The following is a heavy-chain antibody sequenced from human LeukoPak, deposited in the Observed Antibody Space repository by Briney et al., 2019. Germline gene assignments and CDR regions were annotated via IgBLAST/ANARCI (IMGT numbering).Heavy chain of an antibody. CDR3: ARDRFGERTFEK. V-gene: IGHV3-13*01. D-gene: IGHD3-10*01. CDR2: VLKNGDT. CDR1: GFAFSSFD. Sequence: GGSLRLSCAASGFAFSSFDMLWVRQSPRKGLEWVARVLKNGDTDYGASVEGRFTISRENAKSYVYLQMNSLRDGDTAVYYCARDRFGERTFEKWGQGTMVTVSS. J-gene: IGHJ3*02.